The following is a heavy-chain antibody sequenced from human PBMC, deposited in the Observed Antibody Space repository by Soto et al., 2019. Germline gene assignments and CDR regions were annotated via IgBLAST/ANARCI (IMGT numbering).Heavy chain of an antibody. CDR3: ARVVLGQWLYFDY. CDR1: GFTFSRYD. J-gene: IGHJ4*02. Sequence: EVQLVESGGGLVQPGGSLRLSCAASGFTFSRYDMHWVRQVTGKGLEWVSGFGTAGDTYYPGSVKGRFTIFRENAKNSLYLQMNNLSPGDTAVYYCARVVLGQWLYFDYWGQGTLVTVSS. V-gene: IGHV3-13*01. CDR2: FGTAGDT. D-gene: IGHD6-19*01.